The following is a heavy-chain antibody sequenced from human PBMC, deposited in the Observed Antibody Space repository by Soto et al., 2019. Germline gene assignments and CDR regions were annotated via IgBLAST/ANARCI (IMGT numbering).Heavy chain of an antibody. D-gene: IGHD3-3*01. CDR3: ERGSNYDFWSGYIYYGMDV. CDR2: INQDGSEK. CDR1: GFTFRYYW. V-gene: IGHV3-7*03. J-gene: IGHJ6*02. Sequence: PGGSLRLSCAASGFTFRYYWVNWVRQAPGKGLEWVANINQDGSEKYYVDSVKGRFTISRDNAKNSLYLQMNNLRDEDTAVYYCERGSNYDFWSGYIYYGMDVWGQGTTVTVYS.